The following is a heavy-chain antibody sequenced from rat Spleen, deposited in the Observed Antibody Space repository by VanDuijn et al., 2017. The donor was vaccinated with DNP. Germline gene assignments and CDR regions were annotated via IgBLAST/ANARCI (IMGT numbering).Heavy chain of an antibody. CDR1: GFTFSDYN. Sequence: EVQLVESGGGLVQPGRSLKLSCAASGFTFSDYNMAWVRQAPKKGLEWVATILYDGSKTYYRDSVQGRFTISRDNGKSTLSLQMDSLGSEDTATYYCATHWGYFDHWGQGVMVTVSS. CDR3: ATHWGYFDH. CDR2: ILYDGSKT. J-gene: IGHJ2*01. V-gene: IGHV5S10*01. D-gene: IGHD4-3*01.